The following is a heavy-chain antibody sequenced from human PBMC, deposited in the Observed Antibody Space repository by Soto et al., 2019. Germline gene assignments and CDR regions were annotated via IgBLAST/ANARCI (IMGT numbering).Heavy chain of an antibody. V-gene: IGHV3-9*01. Sequence: EVQLVESGGGLVQPGRSLRLSCAASGFTFDDYAMHWVREAPGKGLEWVSGISWNSGSIGYADSVKGRFTISRDNAKNSLYVQRNSLRAEDTALYDCVKDIVGYSSTHYGMDVWGQGTTVTVSS. J-gene: IGHJ6*02. CDR3: VKDIVGYSSTHYGMDV. CDR2: ISWNSGSI. D-gene: IGHD6-19*01. CDR1: GFTFDDYA.